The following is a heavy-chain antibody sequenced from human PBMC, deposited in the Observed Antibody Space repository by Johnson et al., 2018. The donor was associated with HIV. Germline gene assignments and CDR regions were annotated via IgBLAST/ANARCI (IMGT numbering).Heavy chain of an antibody. J-gene: IGHJ3*02. CDR3: TDYNFWTKRAFDI. D-gene: IGHD3-3*01. CDR2: IKSKTDGGTT. V-gene: IGHV3-15*01. Sequence: VQLVESGGGLVQPGGSLRLSCAASGFTFSNAWMSWVRKAPGKGLEWVGRIKSKTDGGTTDYAAPVKGRFTISIDDSKDTLYLKKNSLKIEDTAVYYCTDYNFWTKRAFDIWGQGTMVTVSS. CDR1: GFTFSNAW.